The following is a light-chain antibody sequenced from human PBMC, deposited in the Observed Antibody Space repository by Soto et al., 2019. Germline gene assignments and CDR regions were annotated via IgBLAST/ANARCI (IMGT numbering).Light chain of an antibody. CDR3: QSYDNSLSGVI. CDR1: SSNIGAGYA. Sequence: QPVLTQPPSVSGAPGQRVTLSCAGSSSNIGAGYAVHWYQQLPGTAPKLLISDNTDRPSGVPDRFSGSKSDTSASLAITGLQAEDEADYYCQSYDNSLSGVIFGGGTKLTVL. CDR2: DNT. V-gene: IGLV1-40*01. J-gene: IGLJ2*01.